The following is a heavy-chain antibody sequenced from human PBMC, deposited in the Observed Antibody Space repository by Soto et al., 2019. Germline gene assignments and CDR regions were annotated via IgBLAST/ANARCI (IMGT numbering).Heavy chain of an antibody. J-gene: IGHJ6*02. CDR3: ARGGAGNNYYYYVMDV. CDR1: GYTFTSYD. D-gene: IGHD3-10*01. Sequence: ASVKVSCKASGYTFTSYDINWVRQATGQGLEWMGWMNPNSGNTGYAQKFQGRVTMTRNTSISTAYMELSSLRSEDTAVYYCARGGAGNNYYYYVMDVWGQGTTVTVSS. CDR2: MNPNSGNT. V-gene: IGHV1-8*01.